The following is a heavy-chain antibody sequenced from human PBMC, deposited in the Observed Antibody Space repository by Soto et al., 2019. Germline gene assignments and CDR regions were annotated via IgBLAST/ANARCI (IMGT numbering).Heavy chain of an antibody. CDR3: AKGFSSSWYYYYYYMDV. Sequence: GGSLRLSCAASGFTFSSYAMSWVRQAPGKGLEWVSAISGSGGSTYYADSVKGRFTISRDNSKNTLYLQMNSLRAEDTALYYCAKGFSSSWYYYYYYMDVWGKGTTVTVSS. D-gene: IGHD6-13*01. J-gene: IGHJ6*03. CDR2: ISGSGGST. V-gene: IGHV3-23*01. CDR1: GFTFSSYA.